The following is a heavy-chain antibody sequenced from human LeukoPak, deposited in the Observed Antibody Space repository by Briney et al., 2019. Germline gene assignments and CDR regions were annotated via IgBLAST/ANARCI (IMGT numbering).Heavy chain of an antibody. V-gene: IGHV3-23*01. CDR1: GFTFSSYG. D-gene: IGHD5-18*01. CDR3: ASSLVAGYYYYNYYYMDV. CDR2: VSAGGDRT. Sequence: QPGGSLRLSCAASGFTFSSYGMSWVRQTPGKGLEWVSSVSAGGDRTYHADSVEGRFTISRDNAKNSLYLQMNSLRAEDTAVYYCASSLVAGYYYYNYYYMDVWGKGTTVTVSS. J-gene: IGHJ6*03.